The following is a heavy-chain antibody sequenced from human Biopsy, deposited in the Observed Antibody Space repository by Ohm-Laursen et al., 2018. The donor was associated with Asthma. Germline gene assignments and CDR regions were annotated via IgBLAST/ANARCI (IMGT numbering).Heavy chain of an antibody. CDR2: IFFDGSNK. D-gene: IGHD6-6*01. Sequence: SLRLSCTATGFTFHNYVMHWVRQAPGKGLEWVAGIFFDGSNKYYADSVKGRFTISRDNSKDTLYLQVYSLRGYDSAVYYCARGKTWGRSYYFDYWGQGTLVTVSS. V-gene: IGHV3-30-3*01. CDR1: GFTFHNYV. J-gene: IGHJ4*02. CDR3: ARGKTWGRSYYFDY.